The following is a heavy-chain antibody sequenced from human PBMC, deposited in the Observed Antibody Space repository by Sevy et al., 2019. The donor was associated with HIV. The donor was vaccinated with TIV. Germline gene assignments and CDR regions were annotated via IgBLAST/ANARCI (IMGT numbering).Heavy chain of an antibody. CDR3: ARGAGIDCRGSSCYLDFDF. CDR1: GFTFSNYA. V-gene: IGHV3-21*01. J-gene: IGHJ4*02. Sequence: WGSLRLSCAASGFTFSNYAMNWVRQAPGKGLEWVSFISASSNYIYYADSLKGRFTNSRDNAKNSLYLQMNSLRAEDTAVYYCARGAGIDCRGSSCYLDFDFWGQGTLVTVSS. CDR2: ISASSNYI. D-gene: IGHD2-2*01.